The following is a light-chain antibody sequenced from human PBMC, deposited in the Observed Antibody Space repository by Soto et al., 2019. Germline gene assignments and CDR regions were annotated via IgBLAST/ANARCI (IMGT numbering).Light chain of an antibody. V-gene: IGLV2-14*01. CDR2: DVS. Sequence: QSALTQPASVSGSPGQSITISCTGTSSDVGAYNSVSWYQQHPGKAPKLIIYDVSTRPSGISDRFSGSKSGNTASLTISGLQAEDESDYYCSSYTTSVTYVFGTGTKLT. J-gene: IGLJ1*01. CDR1: SSDVGAYNS. CDR3: SSYTTSVTYV.